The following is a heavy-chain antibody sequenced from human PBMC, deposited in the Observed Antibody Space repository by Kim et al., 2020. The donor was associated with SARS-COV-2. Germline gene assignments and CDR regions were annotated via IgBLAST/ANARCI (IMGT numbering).Heavy chain of an antibody. Sequence: GGSLRLSCVASGFTFSSSNMNWVHQAPGKGLEWVSHISTTSITYYADSVKGRFTISRDNARNSVYLQMYSLRDEDTAVYYCARDWQWQRDYWGQGALVTVSS. CDR2: ISTTSIT. V-gene: IGHV3-48*02. J-gene: IGHJ4*02. CDR1: GFTFSSSN. CDR3: ARDWQWQRDY. D-gene: IGHD6-19*01.